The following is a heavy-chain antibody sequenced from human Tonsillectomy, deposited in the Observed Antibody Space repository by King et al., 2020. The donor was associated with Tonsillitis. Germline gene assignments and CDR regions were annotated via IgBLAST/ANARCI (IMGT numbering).Heavy chain of an antibody. CDR1: GFTFSNYG. D-gene: IGHD1-14*01. CDR3: AKDGIAFSDWYFDL. V-gene: IGHV3-30*18. J-gene: IGHJ2*01. CDR2: KAYDESYE. Sequence: VQLVESGGGVVQPGRSLRLSCAASGFTFSNYGMHWVRQAPGKGLEWVALKAYDESYENYADSVKGRFTISRDNSKNTLYLEMNSLRVEDTAVYYCAKDGIAFSDWYFDLWGRGTLVTVSS.